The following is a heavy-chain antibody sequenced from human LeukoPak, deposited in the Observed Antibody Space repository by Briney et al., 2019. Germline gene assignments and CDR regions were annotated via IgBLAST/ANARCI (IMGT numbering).Heavy chain of an antibody. CDR3: ARGLLVVVVAAIYGWFDP. V-gene: IGHV4-30-4*01. D-gene: IGHD2-15*01. J-gene: IGHJ5*02. Sequence: PSQTLSLTCTVSGGSISSGDYYWSWIRQPPGKGLEWIGYIYYSGSTYYNPSLKSRVTISVDTPKNQFSLKLSSVTAADTAVYYCARGLLVVVVAAIYGWFDPWGQGTLVTVSS. CDR1: GGSISSGDYY. CDR2: IYYSGST.